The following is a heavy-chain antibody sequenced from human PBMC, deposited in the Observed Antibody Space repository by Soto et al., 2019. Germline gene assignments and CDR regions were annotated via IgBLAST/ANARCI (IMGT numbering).Heavy chain of an antibody. J-gene: IGHJ4*02. D-gene: IGHD1-7*01. CDR3: ASRDPGTSVDF. CDR1: GGSFKSTNW. Sequence: KNSDSLALTCAVSGGSFKSTNWWTWVRQPPGQGLEWIGEIYRTGSTNYNPSLKSRVTISLDKSENQFSLKVTSLTAADTAVYYCASRDPGTSVDFWGQGTLVTVSS. CDR2: IYRTGST. V-gene: IGHV4-4*02.